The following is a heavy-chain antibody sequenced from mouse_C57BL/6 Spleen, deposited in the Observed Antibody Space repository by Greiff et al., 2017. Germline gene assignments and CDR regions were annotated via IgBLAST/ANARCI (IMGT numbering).Heavy chain of an antibody. V-gene: IGHV1-55*01. Sequence: QVQLQQPGAELVKPGASVKLSCKASGYTFTSYWITWVKQRPGQGLEWIGDLYPGSGSTNYNEKFKSKATLTVYTSSSTAYMQLSSLTSEDSAVYYCARWITTAIFDYWGQGTTLTVSS. CDR2: LYPGSGST. CDR1: GYTFTSYW. J-gene: IGHJ2*01. D-gene: IGHD1-2*01. CDR3: ARWITTAIFDY.